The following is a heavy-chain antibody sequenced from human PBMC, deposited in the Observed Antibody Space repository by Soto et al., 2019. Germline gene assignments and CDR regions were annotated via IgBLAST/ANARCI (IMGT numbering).Heavy chain of an antibody. CDR3: ARQVYWNHPFDY. J-gene: IGHJ4*02. CDR1: GGSISSSSYY. V-gene: IGHV4-39*01. CDR2: IYYSGST. D-gene: IGHD1-1*01. Sequence: QLQLQESGPGLVKPSETLSLTCTVSGGSISSSSYYWGWIRQPPGKGLEWIGSIYYSGSTYYNPSLKSRVTISVDTSKNQFSLKLSSVTAADTAVYYCARQVYWNHPFDYWGQGTLVTVSS.